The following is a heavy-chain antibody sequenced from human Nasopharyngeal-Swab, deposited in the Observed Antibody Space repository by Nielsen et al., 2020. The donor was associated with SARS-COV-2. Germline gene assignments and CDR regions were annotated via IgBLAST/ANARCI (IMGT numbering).Heavy chain of an antibody. CDR3: ARDPSLYSSGSFDY. D-gene: IGHD6-19*01. V-gene: IGHV7-4-1*02. Sequence: WVRQAPGQGLEWMGWINTNTGNPTYAQGFTGRFVFFLDTSVSTAYLQISSLKAEDTAVYYCARDPSLYSSGSFDYWGQGTLVTVSS. J-gene: IGHJ4*02. CDR2: INTNTGNP.